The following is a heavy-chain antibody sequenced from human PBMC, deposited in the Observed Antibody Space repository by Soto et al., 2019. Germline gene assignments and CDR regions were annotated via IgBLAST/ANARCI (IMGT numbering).Heavy chain of an antibody. Sequence: QVQLVQSGAEVKKPGASVKVSCKASGYTFTGYYMHWVRQAPGQGLEWMGWINPNSGGTNYAQKFQGWVTMTRDTTISTVDKELSRHRSDGTAVYCCARARPGTSDRSSWFDPWGQGTLVTVSS. V-gene: IGHV1-2*04. CDR3: ARARPGTSDRSSWFDP. CDR1: GYTFTGYY. D-gene: IGHD1-1*01. CDR2: INPNSGGT. J-gene: IGHJ5*02.